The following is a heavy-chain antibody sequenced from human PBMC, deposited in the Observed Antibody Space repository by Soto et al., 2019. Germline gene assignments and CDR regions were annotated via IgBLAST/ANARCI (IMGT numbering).Heavy chain of an antibody. CDR1: GGSIISGGYS. V-gene: IGHV4-30-2*06. CDR2: TYQSGSA. Sequence: PSETLSLTCTVSGGSIISGGYSFTWIRQSPGKGLEWIGYTYQSGSAYYNPSLKSRVTISVDRSKNQFSLNLTSVTAADTAVYYCARDYYGMDVWGQGTTVTVSS. CDR3: ARDYYGMDV. J-gene: IGHJ6*02.